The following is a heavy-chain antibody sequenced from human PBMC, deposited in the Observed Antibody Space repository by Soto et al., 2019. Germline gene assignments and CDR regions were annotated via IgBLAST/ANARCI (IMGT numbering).Heavy chain of an antibody. J-gene: IGHJ5*02. CDR1: GFTFSSYW. V-gene: IGHV3-74*01. CDR2: INSDGSST. Sequence: SLSLSCAASGFTFSSYWMHWVRQAPGKGLVRVSRINSDGSSTSYADSVKGRFTISRDNAKNTLYLQMNSLRAEDTAVYYCARVRHRINWFDPWGQGTLVTVSS. CDR3: ARVRHRINWFDP. D-gene: IGHD3-10*01.